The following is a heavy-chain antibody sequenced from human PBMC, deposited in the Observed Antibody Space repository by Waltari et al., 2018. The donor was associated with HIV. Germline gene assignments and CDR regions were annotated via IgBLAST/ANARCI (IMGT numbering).Heavy chain of an antibody. J-gene: IGHJ6*02. CDR2: IKDDGREK. CDR1: GFTFTNYW. D-gene: IGHD1-26*01. V-gene: IGHV3-7*01. CDR3: ARIGTFPHNYAIDF. Sequence: EVQLMESGGGLVQSGGSLRRSCAGSGFTFTNYWLSWVRQTPGKGLGLVAYIKDDGREKYYMGSVKGRFTISRDNAKNSMFLQMNSLRAEDTAVYYCARIGTFPHNYAIDFWGQGTTVTVSS.